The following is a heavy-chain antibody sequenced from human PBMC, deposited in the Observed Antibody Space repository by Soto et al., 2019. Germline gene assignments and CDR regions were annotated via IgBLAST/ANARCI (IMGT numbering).Heavy chain of an antibody. V-gene: IGHV5-51*01. CDR2: IYPGDSDT. J-gene: IGHJ6*02. CDR3: ARTRSFTLGFYYDGMDV. D-gene: IGHD6-6*01. CDR1: GYSFASYW. Sequence: GESLKISCQGSGYSFASYWIGWVRQMPGKDLEWMGIIYPGDSDTRYSPSFQGQVTISADKSPRTAYLQWTSLKASDTALYYCARTRSFTLGFYYDGMDVWGQGTTVTVSS.